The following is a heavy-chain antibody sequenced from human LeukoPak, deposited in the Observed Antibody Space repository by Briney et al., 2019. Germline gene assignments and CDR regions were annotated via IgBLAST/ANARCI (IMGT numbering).Heavy chain of an antibody. Sequence: PSETLSLTCTVSGGSISSYYWSWIRQPPGKGLEWIGYIYYSGSTNYNPSLKSRVTISVDTSKNQFSLKLSSVTAADTAVYYCARDKVYDAFDIWGQGTMVTVSS. CDR1: GGSISSYY. CDR2: IYYSGST. J-gene: IGHJ3*02. CDR3: ARDKVYDAFDI. V-gene: IGHV4-59*01.